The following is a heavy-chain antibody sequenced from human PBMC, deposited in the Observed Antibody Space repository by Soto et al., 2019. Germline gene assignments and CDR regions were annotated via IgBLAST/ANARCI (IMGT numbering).Heavy chain of an antibody. Sequence: QVQLVQSGAEVKKPGASVKVSCKASGYTFTGYYMHWVRQAPGQGLEWMGWINPNSGGTNYAQKFQSRVTMTRDTSISTAYMELSRLRSDDTAVYYCAKLAILYSGGWYFDYWGQGTLVTVSS. CDR2: INPNSGGT. J-gene: IGHJ4*02. V-gene: IGHV1-2*02. CDR3: AKLAILYSGGWYFDY. CDR1: GYTFTGYY. D-gene: IGHD6-19*01.